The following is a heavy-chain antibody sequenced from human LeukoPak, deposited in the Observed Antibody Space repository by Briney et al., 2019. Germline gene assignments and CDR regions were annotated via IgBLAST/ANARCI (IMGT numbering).Heavy chain of an antibody. Sequence: SVNVSCKASGVTFSGYTVIWVRQAPGPGLKWMVRIIPILGIANYAQKFQGRVTITADKSTSTAYMELSSLRSEDTAVYYCAREADVWGSYRYDYWGQGTLVTVSS. J-gene: IGHJ4*02. CDR3: AREADVWGSYRYDY. D-gene: IGHD3-16*02. V-gene: IGHV1-69*04. CDR2: IIPILGIA. CDR1: GVTFSGYT.